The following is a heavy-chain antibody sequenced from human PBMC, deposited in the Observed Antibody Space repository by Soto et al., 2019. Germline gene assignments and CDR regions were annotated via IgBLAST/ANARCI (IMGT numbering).Heavy chain of an antibody. CDR3: AREEDYVWGTYRPPFY. CDR2: ISPYNGNT. Sequence: QVQLVQSGAEVKKPGASVKVSCKTSGYSFTNYGFIWVRQAPGQGLEWMGWISPYNGNTDYAQNLQGRVTMTTDTPTSTTYMELRSLRYDATAVYYCAREEDYVWGTYRPPFYWGQGTLVTVSS. CDR1: GYSFTNYG. J-gene: IGHJ4*02. D-gene: IGHD3-16*02. V-gene: IGHV1-18*01.